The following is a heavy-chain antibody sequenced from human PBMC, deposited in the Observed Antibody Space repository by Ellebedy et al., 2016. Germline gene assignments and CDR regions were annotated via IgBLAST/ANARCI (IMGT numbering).Heavy chain of an antibody. J-gene: IGHJ5*02. Sequence: SVKVSXXASGGTFSSYAISWVRQAPGQGLEWMGGIIPIFGTANYAQKFQGRVTITADESTSTAYMELRSLRSDDTAVYYCARGGAVAGHNWFDPWGQGTLVTVSS. CDR3: ARGGAVAGHNWFDP. D-gene: IGHD6-19*01. V-gene: IGHV1-69*13. CDR2: IIPIFGTA. CDR1: GGTFSSYA.